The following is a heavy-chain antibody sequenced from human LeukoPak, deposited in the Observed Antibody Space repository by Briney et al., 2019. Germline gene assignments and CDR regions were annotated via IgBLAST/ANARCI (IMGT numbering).Heavy chain of an antibody. V-gene: IGHV3-30*02. D-gene: IGHD3-22*01. CDR1: GFSFSSYG. J-gene: IGHJ4*02. CDR3: AKGPLYYDSSGYYPEY. Sequence: PGGSLRLSCAASGFSFSSYGMHWVRQAPGKGLEWVAFIRFDGSDEYNADSVKGRFTISRDNSKNTLYLQMNSLTTEDTAVYYCAKGPLYYDSSGYYPEYWGQGTLVTVSS. CDR2: IRFDGSDE.